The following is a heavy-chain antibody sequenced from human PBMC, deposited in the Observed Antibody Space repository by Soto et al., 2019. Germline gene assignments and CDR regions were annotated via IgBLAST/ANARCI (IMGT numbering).Heavy chain of an antibody. CDR3: AKERQFPPTVSGHDAFDI. CDR1: GFTFDDYA. CDR2: ISWNSGSI. J-gene: IGHJ3*02. D-gene: IGHD1-20*01. V-gene: IGHV3-9*01. Sequence: GGSLRLSCAASGFTFDDYAMHWVRQAPGKGLEWVSGISWNSGSIGYADSVKGRFTISRDNAKNSLYLQMNSLRAEDTALYYCAKERQFPPTVSGHDAFDIWGQGTMVTVSS.